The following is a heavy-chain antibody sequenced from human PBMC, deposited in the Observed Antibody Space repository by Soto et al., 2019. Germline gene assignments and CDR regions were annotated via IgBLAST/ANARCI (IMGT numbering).Heavy chain of an antibody. Sequence: QVQLVQSGAEVKKPGPSVKVSCKASGGTFSSYAISWVRQAPGQGLEWMGGIIPIFGTANYAQKFQGRVTITADESTSTAYMELSSLRSEDTAVYYCARSYYYDSSGYYYDAFDIWGQGTMVTVSS. V-gene: IGHV1-69*01. D-gene: IGHD3-22*01. CDR2: IIPIFGTA. J-gene: IGHJ3*02. CDR1: GGTFSSYA. CDR3: ARSYYYDSSGYYYDAFDI.